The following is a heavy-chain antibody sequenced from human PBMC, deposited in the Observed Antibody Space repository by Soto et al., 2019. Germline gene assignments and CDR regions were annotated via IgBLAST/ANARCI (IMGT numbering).Heavy chain of an antibody. CDR3: ASGDSSSGPLDY. V-gene: IGHV4-39*01. Sequence: SETLSLTCTVSGGSISSSSYYWGWIRQPPGKGLEWIGSIYYSGSTYYNPSLKSRVTISVDTSKNQFSLKLSSVTAADTAVYYCASGDSSSGPLDYWGQGTLVTVSS. J-gene: IGHJ4*02. D-gene: IGHD6-6*01. CDR1: GGSISSSSYY. CDR2: IYYSGST.